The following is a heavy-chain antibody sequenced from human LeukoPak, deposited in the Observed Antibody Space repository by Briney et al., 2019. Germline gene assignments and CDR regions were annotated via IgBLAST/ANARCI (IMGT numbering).Heavy chain of an antibody. CDR2: IRSKVYGGTP. CDR3: TRDQTPYY. CDR1: GFTFSSYW. J-gene: IGHJ4*02. Sequence: GGSLRLSCAASGFTFSSYWMNWVRQAPGKGLEWVGFIRSKVYGGTPEYAASVKGRFTISRDDSQGIAYLQMNSLKTEDTAVYYCTRDQTPYYWGQGTLVTVSS. V-gene: IGHV3-49*04.